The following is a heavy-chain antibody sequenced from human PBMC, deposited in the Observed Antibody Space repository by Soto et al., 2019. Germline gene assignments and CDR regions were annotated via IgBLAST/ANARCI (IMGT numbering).Heavy chain of an antibody. Sequence: GGSLRLSCAASGFTFSSYGMHWVRQAPGKGLEWVAVISYDGSNKYYADSVKGRFTISRDNSKNTRYLQMNSLRAEDTAVYYCAKADGVVVPAAIRSYYYYYGMDVWGQGTTVTVSS. CDR3: AKADGVVVPAAIRSYYYYYGMDV. CDR1: GFTFSSYG. J-gene: IGHJ6*02. D-gene: IGHD2-2*02. CDR2: ISYDGSNK. V-gene: IGHV3-30*18.